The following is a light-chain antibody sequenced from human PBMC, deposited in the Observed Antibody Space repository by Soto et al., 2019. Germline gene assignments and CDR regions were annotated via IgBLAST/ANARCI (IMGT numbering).Light chain of an antibody. Sequence: QSVLTQPRSVSGSPGQSVTISCTGTSSDVGAYNYASWYQQHPGKAPKLTIYDVTKRPSGVPDRFSGSKSGNTASLTISGLQAEDEADYYCCSYAGSYIPLYVFGTGTKVTVL. CDR2: DVT. V-gene: IGLV2-11*01. J-gene: IGLJ1*01. CDR3: CSYAGSYIPLYV. CDR1: SSDVGAYNY.